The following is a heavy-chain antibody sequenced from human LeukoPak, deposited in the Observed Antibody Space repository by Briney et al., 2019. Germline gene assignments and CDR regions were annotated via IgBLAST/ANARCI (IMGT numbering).Heavy chain of an antibody. CDR3: AREMATRSEYFQH. V-gene: IGHV1-2*02. J-gene: IGHJ1*01. D-gene: IGHD5-24*01. CDR2: INPNSGGT. Sequence: ASVKASCKASGYTFTGYYMHWVRQAPGQGLEWMGWINPNSGGTNYAQKFQGRVTMTRDTSISTAHMELSRLRSDDTAVYYCAREMATRSEYFQHWGQGTLVTVSS. CDR1: GYTFTGYY.